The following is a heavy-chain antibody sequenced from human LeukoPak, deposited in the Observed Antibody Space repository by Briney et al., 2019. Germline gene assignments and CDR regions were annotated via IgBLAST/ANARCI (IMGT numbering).Heavy chain of an antibody. Sequence: SGGSLRLSCAASGFTFSSYGMHWVRQAPGKGLEWVAVISYDGSNKYYADSVKGRFTISRDNSKNTLYLQMNSLRAEDTAVYYCARVASPFGVVISNWFDPWGQGTLVTVPS. CDR1: GFTFSSYG. J-gene: IGHJ5*02. D-gene: IGHD3-3*01. V-gene: IGHV3-30*03. CDR3: ARVASPFGVVISNWFDP. CDR2: ISYDGSNK.